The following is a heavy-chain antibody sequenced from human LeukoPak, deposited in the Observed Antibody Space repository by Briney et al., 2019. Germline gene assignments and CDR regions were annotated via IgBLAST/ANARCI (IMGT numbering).Heavy chain of an antibody. D-gene: IGHD1-26*01. CDR2: IYSGGST. CDR1: GFTFSSFT. V-gene: IGHV3-53*01. CDR3: ARDGPFLVGATIDY. Sequence: GGSLGLSCGASGFTFSSFTMYWVRQAPGKGLEWVSVIYSGGSTYYADSVKGRFTISRDNSKNTLYLQMNSLRAEDTAVYYCARDGPFLVGATIDYWGRGTLVTVSS. J-gene: IGHJ4*02.